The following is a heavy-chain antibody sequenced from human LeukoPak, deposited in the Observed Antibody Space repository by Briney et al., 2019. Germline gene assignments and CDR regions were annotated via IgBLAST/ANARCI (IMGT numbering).Heavy chain of an antibody. CDR3: AKDLGRSGYSYGPYYYYYGMDV. D-gene: IGHD5-18*01. CDR2: ISYDGSNK. J-gene: IGHJ6*02. CDR1: GFTFSSYG. V-gene: IGHV3-30*18. Sequence: PGGSLRLSCAASGFTFSSYGMHWVRQAPGKGLEWVAVISYDGSNKYYADSVKGRFTISRDNSKNTLYLQMNSLRAEDTAVYYCAKDLGRSGYSYGPYYYYYGMDVWGQGTTVTVSS.